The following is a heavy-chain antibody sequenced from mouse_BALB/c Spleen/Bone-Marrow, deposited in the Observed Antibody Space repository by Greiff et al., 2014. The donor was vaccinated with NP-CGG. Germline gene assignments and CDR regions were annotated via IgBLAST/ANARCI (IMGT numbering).Heavy chain of an antibody. V-gene: IGHV14-3*02. CDR3: ARYYYGSSYFDY. Sequence: EVQLQQSGAELVKPGASVKLSCTASGFNIKDTYMHWVEQRPEQGLEWIGRIDPANGNTKYDPKFQGKATITADTSSNTAYLQPSSLTSEDTAVYYCARYYYGSSYFDYWGQGTTLTVSS. D-gene: IGHD1-1*01. CDR2: IDPANGNT. CDR1: GFNIKDTY. J-gene: IGHJ2*01.